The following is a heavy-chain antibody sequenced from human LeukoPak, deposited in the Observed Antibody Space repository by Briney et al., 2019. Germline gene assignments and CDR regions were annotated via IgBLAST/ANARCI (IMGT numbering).Heavy chain of an antibody. D-gene: IGHD2-2*02. V-gene: IGHV3-23*01. CDR3: AAGYCSSTSCYISLGFDY. Sequence: GGSLRLSCAASRFTFSNYWMSWVRQAPGKGLGWVSAISGSGGSTYYADSVKGRFTISRDNSKNTLYLQMNSLRAEDTAVYYCAAGYCSSTSCYISLGFDYWGQGTLVTVSS. CDR1: RFTFSNYW. CDR2: ISGSGGST. J-gene: IGHJ4*02.